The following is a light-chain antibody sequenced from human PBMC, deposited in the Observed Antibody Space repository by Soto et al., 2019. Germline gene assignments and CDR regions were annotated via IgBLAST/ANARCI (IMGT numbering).Light chain of an antibody. Sequence: EIVLTQSPGTLSLSPGERATLSCRASQSVSNNYLAWYQQKPGQAPRLLIYGASNRATGIPDRFSGRGSGTDFTLTISRLEPEDFAVYYCQQYNNWPLTFGGGTKVDIK. CDR3: QQYNNWPLT. CDR2: GAS. CDR1: QSVSNNY. V-gene: IGKV3-20*01. J-gene: IGKJ4*01.